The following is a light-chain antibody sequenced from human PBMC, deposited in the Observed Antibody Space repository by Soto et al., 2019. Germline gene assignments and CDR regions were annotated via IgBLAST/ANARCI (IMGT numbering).Light chain of an antibody. J-gene: IGLJ2*01. V-gene: IGLV2-14*03. CDR2: DVN. CDR1: RSDIGAYNF. CDR3: TSWTTSTTMI. Sequence: QSALTQPASVSGSPGQSITISCTGTRSDIGAYNFVSWYQQHPGEVPKLILYDVNVRPSGGSNRFSGSKSGNTASLTISGLQAEDEADYYCTSWTTSTTMIFGGGTKLPS.